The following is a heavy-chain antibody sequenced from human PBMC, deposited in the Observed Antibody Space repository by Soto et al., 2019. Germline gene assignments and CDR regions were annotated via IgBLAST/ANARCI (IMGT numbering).Heavy chain of an antibody. CDR2: IYWDDDK. V-gene: IGHV2-5*02. D-gene: IGHD3-3*01. J-gene: IGHJ4*02. CDR3: AHRILRTVFGLVTTTAIYFDF. Sequence: QITLNESGPTVVKPAGTLTLTCTFSGFSLTTSGVGVGWIRQSPGKAPEWLALIYWDDDKRYSASLKSRLTIPKDTSKNQVVLTMASVDPADTATYYCAHRILRTVFGLVTTTAIYFDFWGQGTPVVVSS. CDR1: GFSLTTSGVG.